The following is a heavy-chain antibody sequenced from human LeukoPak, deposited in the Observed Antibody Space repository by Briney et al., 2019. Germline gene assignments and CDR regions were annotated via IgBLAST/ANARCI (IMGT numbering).Heavy chain of an antibody. J-gene: IGHJ3*02. V-gene: IGHV5-51*01. Sequence: GESLKISCKGSGYRFTIYWIGWVRQMPERGLEWIGIIYPGDSDTTYSPSFQGQVTISADKSISTAYLQWSSLKASDSAMYYCGRIPAAGSLKGSFDIWGQGTMVTVSS. CDR2: IYPGDSDT. CDR3: GRIPAAGSLKGSFDI. CDR1: GYRFTIYW. D-gene: IGHD6-13*01.